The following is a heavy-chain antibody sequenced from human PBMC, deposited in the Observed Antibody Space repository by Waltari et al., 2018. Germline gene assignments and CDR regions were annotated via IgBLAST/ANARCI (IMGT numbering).Heavy chain of an antibody. CDR3: ARDLGQWSMVQGVLDY. V-gene: IGHV1-2*06. Sequence: QVQLVQSGAEVKKPGASVKVSCKASGYTFNGYYMHWVRQAPGQGLEWMGRINPNSGGTNYAQKFQGRVTMTRDTSISTAYMELSRLRSDDTAVYYCARDLGQWSMVQGVLDYWGQGTLVTVSS. CDR1: GYTFNGYY. D-gene: IGHD3-10*01. J-gene: IGHJ4*02. CDR2: INPNSGGT.